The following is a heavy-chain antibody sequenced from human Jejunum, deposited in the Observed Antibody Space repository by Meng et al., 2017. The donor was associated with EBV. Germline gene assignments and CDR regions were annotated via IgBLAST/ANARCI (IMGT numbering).Heavy chain of an antibody. CDR3: ARYGSGYFPALWY. D-gene: IGHD3-3*01. Sequence: SGLGVVKAWGPRSQPCAVAGDSISSGNWWSWVRQPPGKGLGWIGEIYHSGSTNYNPSLKSRVTISVDKSKNQFSLKLSSVTAADTAVYYCARYGSGYFPALWYWGQGTLVTVSS. CDR2: IYHSGST. J-gene: IGHJ4*02. V-gene: IGHV4-4*02. CDR1: GDSISSGNW.